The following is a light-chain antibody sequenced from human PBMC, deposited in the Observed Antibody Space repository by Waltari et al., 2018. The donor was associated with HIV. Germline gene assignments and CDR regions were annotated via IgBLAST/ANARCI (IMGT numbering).Light chain of an antibody. CDR1: SSVVGGYNY. CDR3: CSYAGSGTWV. Sequence: QSALTQPASVSGSPGQSITISCTGTSSVVGGYNYVPWYQQHPGKAPKLMFYDVTKRPSGVSNRFSGSKSGNTASLTISGLQAEDEADYYCCSYAGSGTWVFGGGTRLTVL. J-gene: IGLJ3*02. CDR2: DVT. V-gene: IGLV2-23*02.